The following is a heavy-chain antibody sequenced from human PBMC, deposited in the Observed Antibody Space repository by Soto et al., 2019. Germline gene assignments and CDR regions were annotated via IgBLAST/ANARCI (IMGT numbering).Heavy chain of an antibody. D-gene: IGHD3-10*01. CDR1: GGSISSGGYY. Sequence: PSETLSLTCTVSGGSISSGGYYWSWIRQHPGKGLEWIGYIYYSVSTYYNPSLKSRVTISVDTSKNQFSLKLSSVTAADTAVYSCARAPDPLYGSGPFDYWGQGTLVTVSS. J-gene: IGHJ4*02. V-gene: IGHV4-31*03. CDR2: IYYSVST. CDR3: ARAPDPLYGSGPFDY.